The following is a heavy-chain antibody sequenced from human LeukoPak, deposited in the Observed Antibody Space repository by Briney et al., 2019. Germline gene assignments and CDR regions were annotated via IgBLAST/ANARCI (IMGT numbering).Heavy chain of an antibody. J-gene: IGHJ4*02. Sequence: GGSLRLSCAGSGFTFSDFWMTWVRQTPGKGLEWVANIKEDGTEKNLVDSVKGRFTISRDHTKSLLYLQMNSLRAEDTAVYYCARQPFYFDYWGQGTLVIVSS. D-gene: IGHD1-14*01. V-gene: IGHV3-7*01. CDR1: GFTFSDFW. CDR2: IKEDGTEK. CDR3: ARQPFYFDY.